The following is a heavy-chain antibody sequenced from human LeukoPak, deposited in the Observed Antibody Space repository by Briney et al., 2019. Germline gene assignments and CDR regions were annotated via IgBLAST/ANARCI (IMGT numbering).Heavy chain of an antibody. Sequence: ASVKVSCKASGYTFTSYYMHWVRQAPGQGLEWMGIINPSGGSTSYAQKFQGRVTMTRDTSTSTVYMELNSLRSEDTAVYYCARGAYCTNGVCYPEAPFDYWGQGTLVTVSS. V-gene: IGHV1-46*01. J-gene: IGHJ4*02. D-gene: IGHD2-8*01. CDR2: INPSGGST. CDR3: ARGAYCTNGVCYPEAPFDY. CDR1: GYTFTSYY.